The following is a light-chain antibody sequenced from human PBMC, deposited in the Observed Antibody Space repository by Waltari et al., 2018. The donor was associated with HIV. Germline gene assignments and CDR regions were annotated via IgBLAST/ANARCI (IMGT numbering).Light chain of an antibody. CDR1: ISNIGNNY. V-gene: IGLV1-51*02. J-gene: IGLJ2*01. CDR2: GDD. CDR3: ASWDSSLSVL. Sequence: QSVLTQPPSVSAAPGQKVTISCSGSISNIGNNYVSWYQHLPGTAPKLLIYGDDKRYPGIPDRISASKSATSATLAITGLQTGDEADYYCASWDSSLSVLFGGGTKLAVL.